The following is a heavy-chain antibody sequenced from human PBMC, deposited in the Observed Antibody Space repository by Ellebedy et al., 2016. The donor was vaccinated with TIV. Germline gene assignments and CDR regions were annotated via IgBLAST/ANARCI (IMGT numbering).Heavy chain of an antibody. V-gene: IGHV4-59*01. J-gene: IGHJ6*02. D-gene: IGHD1-26*01. Sequence: SETLSLTXTVSGGSISSYYWSWIRQPPGKGLEWIGYIYYSGSTNYNPSLKSRVTISVDTSKNQFSLKLSSVTAADTAVYYCARDGGGSYYYYYGMDVWGQGTTVTVSS. CDR3: ARDGGGSYYYYYGMDV. CDR1: GGSISSYY. CDR2: IYYSGST.